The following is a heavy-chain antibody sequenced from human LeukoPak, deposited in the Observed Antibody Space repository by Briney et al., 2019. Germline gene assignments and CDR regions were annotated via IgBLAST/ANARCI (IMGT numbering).Heavy chain of an antibody. V-gene: IGHV3-43D*03. CDR1: GFTFDDYA. CDR2: ISWDGGST. D-gene: IGHD5-18*01. Sequence: PGGSLRLSCAASGFTFDDYAMHWVRQAPGKGLEWVSLISWDGGSTYYADSVKGRFTISRDNSKNSLYLQMNSLRAEDTAVYYCARALGNGYNYDYWGQGTLVTVSS. J-gene: IGHJ4*02. CDR3: ARALGNGYNYDY.